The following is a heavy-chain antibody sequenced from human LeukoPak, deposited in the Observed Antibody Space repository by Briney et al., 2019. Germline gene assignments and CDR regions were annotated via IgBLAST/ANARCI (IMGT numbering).Heavy chain of an antibody. J-gene: IGHJ4*02. CDR1: GFTFSSYA. Sequence: GGSLRLSRSASGFTFSSYAMHWVRQAPVKGLEWVAVISSDGSHTNYADSVKGRFTISRDNSKNTLYLQMNSLRAEDTAVYYCAPTYYYDSSGYYYDYWGQGTLVTVSS. CDR2: ISSDGSHT. V-gene: IGHV3-30*04. D-gene: IGHD3-22*01. CDR3: APTYYYDSSGYYYDY.